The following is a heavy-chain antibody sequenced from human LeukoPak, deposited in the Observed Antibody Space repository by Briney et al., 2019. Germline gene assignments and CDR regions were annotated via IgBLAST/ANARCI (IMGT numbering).Heavy chain of an antibody. J-gene: IGHJ5*02. D-gene: IGHD2-15*01. V-gene: IGHV1-2*02. CDR1: GYTFTGYY. CDR2: INPNSGGT. Sequence: AASVKVSCKASGYTFTGYYMHWVRQAPGQGLEWMGWINPNSGGTNYAQKFQGRVTMTRDTSISTAYMELSRLRSDDTAVYYCARDAFGVVAATGPLSWFDPWGQGTLVTVSS. CDR3: ARDAFGVVAATGPLSWFDP.